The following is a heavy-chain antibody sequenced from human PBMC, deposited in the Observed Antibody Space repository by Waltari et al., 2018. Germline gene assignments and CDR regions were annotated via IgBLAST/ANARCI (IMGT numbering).Heavy chain of an antibody. CDR2: VDPEDGET. V-gene: IGHV1-69-2*01. J-gene: IGHJ6*03. D-gene: IGHD1-26*01. CDR3: ATSPKPVGATYYYYYMDV. Sequence: EVQLVQSGAEVKKPGATVKISCKVSGYTFTDYYMHWVQQAPGKGLEWMGLVDPEDGETIYAEKFQGRVTITADTSTDTTYMELSSLRSEDTAVYYCATSPKPVGATYYYYYMDVWGKGTTVTVSS. CDR1: GYTFTDYY.